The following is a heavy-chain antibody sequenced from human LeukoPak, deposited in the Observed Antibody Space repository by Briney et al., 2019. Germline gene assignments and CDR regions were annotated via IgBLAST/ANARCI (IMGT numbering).Heavy chain of an antibody. Sequence: KPSETLSLTCAVYGGSFSGYYWSWIRQPPGKGLEWIGEINHSGSTNYNPSLKSRFTISRDNAKNSLYLQMNSLRAEDTAVYYCARRFGGGYSDYWGQGTLVTVSS. J-gene: IGHJ4*02. CDR1: GGSFSGYY. V-gene: IGHV4-34*01. CDR3: ARRFGGGYSDY. D-gene: IGHD2-15*01. CDR2: INHSGST.